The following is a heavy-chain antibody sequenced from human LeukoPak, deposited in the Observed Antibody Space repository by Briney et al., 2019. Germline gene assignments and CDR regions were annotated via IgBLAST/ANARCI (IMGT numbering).Heavy chain of an antibody. CDR2: ISSSGSTI. V-gene: IGHV3-11*04. Sequence: GGSLRLSSAASGFTFSDYYMSWIRQAPGKGLEWVSYISSSGSTIYYADSVKGRFTISRDNAKNSLYLQMNSLRAEDTAVYYCARDGLLWFGELRGRFDYWGQGTLVTVSS. J-gene: IGHJ4*02. D-gene: IGHD3-10*01. CDR1: GFTFSDYY. CDR3: ARDGLLWFGELRGRFDY.